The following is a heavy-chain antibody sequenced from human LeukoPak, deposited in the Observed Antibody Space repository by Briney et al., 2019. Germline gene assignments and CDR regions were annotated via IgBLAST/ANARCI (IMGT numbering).Heavy chain of an antibody. CDR3: AREMQLPMAAFDI. V-gene: IGHV1-69*06. Sequence: ASVKVSCKASGGTFSSYAISWVRQAPGQGLEWMGGIIPMFGTANYAQKFQGRVTITADKSTSTAYMELSSLRSEDTAVYYCAREMQLPMAAFDIWGQGTMVTVSS. D-gene: IGHD2-8*01. CDR2: IIPMFGTA. J-gene: IGHJ3*02. CDR1: GGTFSSYA.